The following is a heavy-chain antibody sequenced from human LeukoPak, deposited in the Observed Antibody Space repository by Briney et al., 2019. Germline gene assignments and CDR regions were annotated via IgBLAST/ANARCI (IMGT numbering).Heavy chain of an antibody. CDR1: GFTFSSYS. J-gene: IGHJ5*02. V-gene: IGHV3-21*01. Sequence: GGSLRLSCAASGFTFSSYSMNWVRQAPGKGLEWVSSISSSSSYIYYADSVKGRFTISRDNAKNSLYLQMNSLRAEDTAVYYCARGWENYDFWSGLNWFDPWGQGTLVTVSS. D-gene: IGHD3-3*01. CDR2: ISSSSSYI. CDR3: ARGWENYDFWSGLNWFDP.